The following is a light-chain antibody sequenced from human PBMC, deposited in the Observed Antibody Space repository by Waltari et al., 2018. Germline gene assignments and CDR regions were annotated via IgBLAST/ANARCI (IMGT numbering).Light chain of an antibody. Sequence: DIVMTQSPDSLAVSLGERATINCKSSQTLLYSSNNRNFLAWYQPRPGQPPYLLFSWASIRQSGVPDRFGASGSGTDFTLTIDSLQAEDVAVYYCQQYFSVPYTFGQGTKLEI. J-gene: IGKJ2*01. CDR3: QQYFSVPYT. CDR1: QTLLYSSNNRNF. V-gene: IGKV4-1*01. CDR2: WAS.